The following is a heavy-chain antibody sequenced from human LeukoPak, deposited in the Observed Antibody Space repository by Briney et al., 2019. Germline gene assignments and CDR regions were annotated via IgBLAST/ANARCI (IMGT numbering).Heavy chain of an antibody. CDR1: GYSFTTYW. V-gene: IGHV5-51*01. CDR3: ARLRSGTTDY. Sequence: GESLKISCKGSGYSFTTYWIGWGRQMPGKGLEWMGIIYPGDSDTRYSPSFRGQVTISADKSISTAYLQWSSLKASDTAMYYRARLRSGTTDYWGQGTLVTVSS. D-gene: IGHD1/OR15-1a*01. CDR2: IYPGDSDT. J-gene: IGHJ4*02.